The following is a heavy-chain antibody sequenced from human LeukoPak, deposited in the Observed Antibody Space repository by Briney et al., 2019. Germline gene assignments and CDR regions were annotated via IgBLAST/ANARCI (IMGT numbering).Heavy chain of an antibody. CDR2: IYYSGST. CDR1: GGSISSGGYS. CDR3: ARSPITIFGVVYYFDY. V-gene: IGHV4-31*03. D-gene: IGHD3-3*01. Sequence: SQTLSLTCTVSGGSISSGGYSWSWIRQHPGKGLEWIGYIYYSGSTYYNPSLKSRVTISVDTSKNQFSLKLSSVTAADTAVYYCARSPITIFGVVYYFDYWGQGTLVTVSS. J-gene: IGHJ4*02.